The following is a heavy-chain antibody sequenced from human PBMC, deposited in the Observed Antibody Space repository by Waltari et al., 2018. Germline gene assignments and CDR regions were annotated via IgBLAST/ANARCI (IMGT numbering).Heavy chain of an antibody. D-gene: IGHD5-18*01. CDR3: ARDGEYSYGYVDY. Sequence: EVQLVESGGGWVQPGGSLRLSCAASGFTFSSYWMSWVRQAPGKGLEWVANIKQDGSEKYYVDSVKGRFTISRDNAKNSLYLQMNSLRAEDTAVYYCARDGEYSYGYVDYWGQGTLVTVSS. CDR2: IKQDGSEK. CDR1: GFTFSSYW. J-gene: IGHJ4*02. V-gene: IGHV3-7*01.